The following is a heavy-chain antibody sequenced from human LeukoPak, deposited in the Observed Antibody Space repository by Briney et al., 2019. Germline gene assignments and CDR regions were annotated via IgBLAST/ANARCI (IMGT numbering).Heavy chain of an antibody. Sequence: GGSLRLSCAASGFTFSSYSMNWVRQAPGKGLEWGSSISSSSSYIYYADSVKGRFTISRDKAKNSLYLQMNSLRAEDTAVYYCARVPNYGSGSSPDYWGQGTLVTVSS. CDR2: ISSSSSYI. D-gene: IGHD3-10*01. CDR3: ARVPNYGSGSSPDY. J-gene: IGHJ4*02. V-gene: IGHV3-21*01. CDR1: GFTFSSYS.